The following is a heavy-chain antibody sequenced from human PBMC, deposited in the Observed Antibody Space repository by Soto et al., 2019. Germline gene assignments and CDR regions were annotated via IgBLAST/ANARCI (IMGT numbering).Heavy chain of an antibody. Sequence: EVQLLESGGGLVQPGGSLRLSCAASGFTFNNYAMTWVRQAPGKGLEWVSAISGGGDTTSYADSVKGRFTVSRDGSKNSLYLQMSSRRADDAALYYCAKGRGGSGSLTPRVDFWGQGPLVTVSS. D-gene: IGHD3-10*01. J-gene: IGHJ4*02. CDR3: AKGRGGSGSLTPRVDF. V-gene: IGHV3-23*01. CDR1: GFTFNNYA. CDR2: ISGGGDTT.